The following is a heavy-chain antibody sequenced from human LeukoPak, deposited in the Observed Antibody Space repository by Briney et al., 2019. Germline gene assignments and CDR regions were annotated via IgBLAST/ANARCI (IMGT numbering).Heavy chain of an antibody. CDR1: GFTFSGYY. CDR2: VSSSSTYT. J-gene: IGHJ4*02. V-gene: IGHV3-11*03. Sequence: GGSLRLSCAASGFTFSGYYMSWIRQAPGKGLEWIAYVSSSSTYTNYAGSVKGRFTVSRDNAKNSVFLQMNSLRAEDTAIYYCATSRMSYHFYSLGPGNLFTVSS. CDR3: ATSRMSYHFYS.